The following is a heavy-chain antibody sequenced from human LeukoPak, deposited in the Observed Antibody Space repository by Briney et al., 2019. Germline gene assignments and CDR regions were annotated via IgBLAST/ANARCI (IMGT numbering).Heavy chain of an antibody. Sequence: ASVKVSCKTSGYSFTAFYIHWVRQAPGQGLEWMGWIHPRRGDTNYAQKFQGRVTMTRDTSISTAYLDLSSLRSDDTAVYYCARDHIAVAGNAAFDIWGQGTMVTVSS. D-gene: IGHD6-19*01. CDR3: ARDHIAVAGNAAFDI. V-gene: IGHV1-2*02. CDR2: IHPRRGDT. CDR1: GYSFTAFY. J-gene: IGHJ3*02.